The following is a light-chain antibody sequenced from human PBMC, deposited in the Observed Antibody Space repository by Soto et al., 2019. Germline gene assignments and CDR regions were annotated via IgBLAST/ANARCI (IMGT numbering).Light chain of an antibody. Sequence: QSALTRTASVSGSPGQSITISCTGTSSDVGSYNLVSWYQQHPGKAPKLMIYEGSKRPSGVSNRFSGSKSGNTASLTISGLQAEDEAEYYCCSYASTLYVFGTGTKLTVL. J-gene: IGLJ1*01. CDR1: SSDVGSYNL. V-gene: IGLV2-23*01. CDR3: CSYASTLYV. CDR2: EGS.